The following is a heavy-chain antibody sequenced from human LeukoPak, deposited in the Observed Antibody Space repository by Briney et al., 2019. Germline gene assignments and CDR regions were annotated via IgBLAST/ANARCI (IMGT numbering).Heavy chain of an antibody. J-gene: IGHJ6*02. CDR2: ISYDGSNK. V-gene: IGHV3-30*04. Sequence: GRSLRLSCAASGFTFSSYAMHWVRQAPGKGLEWVAVISYDGSNKYYADSVKGRFTISRDNSKNTLYLQMSSLRAEDTAVYYCARDIYHQLGGGMDVWGQGTTVTVSS. D-gene: IGHD2-2*02. CDR3: ARDIYHQLGGGMDV. CDR1: GFTFSSYA.